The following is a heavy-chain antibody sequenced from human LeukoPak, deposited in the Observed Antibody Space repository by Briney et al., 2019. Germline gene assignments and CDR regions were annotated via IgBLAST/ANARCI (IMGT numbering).Heavy chain of an antibody. CDR1: GDSVSSNSAA. CDR3: ARTPTRELLEGSDAFDI. D-gene: IGHD1-26*01. V-gene: IGHV6-1*01. Sequence: SQTLSLTCAISGDSVSSNSAAWNWIRQSPSRGLEWLGRTYYRSKWYNDYAVSVKSRITINPDTSKNQFSLQLNSVTPEDTAVYYCARTPTRELLEGSDAFDIWGQGTMVTVSS. J-gene: IGHJ3*02. CDR2: TYYRSKWYN.